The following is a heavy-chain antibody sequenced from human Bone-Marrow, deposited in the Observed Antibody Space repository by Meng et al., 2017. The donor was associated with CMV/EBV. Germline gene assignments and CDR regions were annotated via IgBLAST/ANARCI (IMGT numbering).Heavy chain of an antibody. D-gene: IGHD3-16*02. CDR2: IYSGGNT. V-gene: IGHV3-66*04. CDR3: ARHGLSYYYYGMDV. J-gene: IGHJ6*02. Sequence: GESLKISCAASGFTFSSYSMNWVRQAPGKGLEWVSIIYSGGNTYYADSVKGRFTISRDNSKNTLYLQMNSLRAEDTAVYSCARHGLSYYYYGMDVWGQGTTVTVSS. CDR1: GFTFSSYS.